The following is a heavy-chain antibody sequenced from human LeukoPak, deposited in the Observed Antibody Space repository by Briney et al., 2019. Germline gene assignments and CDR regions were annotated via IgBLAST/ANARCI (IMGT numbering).Heavy chain of an antibody. Sequence: PSETLSLTCTVSGYSISSGYYWGWIRQPPGKGLEWIGSIYHSGSTYYNPSLKSRVTISVDTSKNQFSLKLSSVTAADTAVYYCARDGNQDYYGSGSSQYNWFDPWGQGTLVTVSS. CDR3: ARDGNQDYYGSGSSQYNWFDP. D-gene: IGHD3-10*01. CDR2: IYHSGST. CDR1: GYSISSGYY. J-gene: IGHJ5*02. V-gene: IGHV4-38-2*02.